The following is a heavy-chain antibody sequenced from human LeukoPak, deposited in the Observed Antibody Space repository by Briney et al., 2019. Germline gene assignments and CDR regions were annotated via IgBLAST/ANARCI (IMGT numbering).Heavy chain of an antibody. CDR2: IRIDGINT. D-gene: IGHD1-26*01. J-gene: IGHJ6*03. V-gene: IGHV3-30*02. Sequence: GGSLRLSCAVSGLTFSNALHWVRQAPGKGLEWVTFIRIDGINTYYADSVRGRFTISRDNSKNTLFLQMNSLRPEDTAVYYCARDPYSGSYGNDYYYYMDVWGKGTTVTISS. CDR3: ARDPYSGSYGNDYYYYMDV. CDR1: GLTFSNA.